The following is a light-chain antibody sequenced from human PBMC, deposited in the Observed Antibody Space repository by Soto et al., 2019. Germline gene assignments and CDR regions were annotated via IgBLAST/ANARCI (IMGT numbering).Light chain of an antibody. CDR3: QQSNCYLGT. J-gene: IGKJ1*01. V-gene: IGKV1-5*01. Sequence: DIQMTQSPSTLSASVGARVTITCRASQIISSWLAWYQQKPGKAPKLLIYDASSLESGDPSRFSGSGSGTEFTLTISSLQPDDFATYYGQQSNCYLGTFGQGTKVEIK. CDR1: QIISSW. CDR2: DAS.